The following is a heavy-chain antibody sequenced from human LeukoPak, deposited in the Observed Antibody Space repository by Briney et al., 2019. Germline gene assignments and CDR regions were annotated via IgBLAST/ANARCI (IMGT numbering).Heavy chain of an antibody. V-gene: IGHV3-23*01. CDR3: AKAPVTTCSGAYCYPFDY. D-gene: IGHD2-21*01. J-gene: IGHJ4*02. CDR1: GFTFSSYG. Sequence: QSGGSLRLSCAASGFTFSSYGMSWVRQAPGKGLEWVSAISVSGNTYHEDSVKGRFTISRESSNNTLYLQMNRLRAEDAAVYYCAKAPVTTCSGAYCYPFDYWGQGTLVTVSS. CDR2: ISVSGNT.